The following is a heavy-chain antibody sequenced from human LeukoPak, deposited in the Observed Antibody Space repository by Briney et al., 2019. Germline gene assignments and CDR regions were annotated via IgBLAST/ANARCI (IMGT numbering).Heavy chain of an antibody. J-gene: IGHJ3*02. CDR2: IRYDGSNK. Sequence: PGGSLRLSYSASSFTFSIYVMLGVRQAPGRGLEWVAFIRYDGSNKYYADSVKGRFTISRDNTRNMLYLQMNSLRVEDTAVYFCATGPFSAFAIWGQGTTLIVSS. CDR1: SFTFSIYV. V-gene: IGHV3-30*02. D-gene: IGHD1-14*01. CDR3: ATGPFSAFAI.